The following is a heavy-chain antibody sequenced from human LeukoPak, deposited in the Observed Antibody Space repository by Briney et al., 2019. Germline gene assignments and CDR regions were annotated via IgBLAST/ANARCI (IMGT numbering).Heavy chain of an antibody. J-gene: IGHJ4*02. V-gene: IGHV3-66*01. CDR3: ARVGDGSGSYYPYFDP. CDR2: IFSGGST. D-gene: IGHD3-10*01. Sequence: PGGSLRLSCAASGFTVSSNYMTWVRQAPGKGLEWVSVIFSGGSTYYADSVKGRFTISRDNSKNTLYLQMNSLRAEDTAVYYCARVGDGSGSYYPYFDPWGQGTLVTVSS. CDR1: GFTVSSNY.